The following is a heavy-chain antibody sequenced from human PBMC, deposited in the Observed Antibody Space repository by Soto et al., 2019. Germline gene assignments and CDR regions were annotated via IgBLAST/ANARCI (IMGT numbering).Heavy chain of an antibody. CDR3: SRFIMVGGWFDPNYYHGMDV. Sequence: QVQLVQSGAEVKKPGASVTVSCKTSGYTFSNYGINWVRQAPGQGLEWMGWISGYNGNTNYAQNGQGRVTMTTDTSTGTVYMELGSLKSDDTAIYYCSRFIMVGGWFDPNYYHGMDVWGQGTTVTVSS. CDR2: ISGYNGNT. V-gene: IGHV1-18*01. D-gene: IGHD6-19*01. CDR1: GYTFSNYG. J-gene: IGHJ6*02.